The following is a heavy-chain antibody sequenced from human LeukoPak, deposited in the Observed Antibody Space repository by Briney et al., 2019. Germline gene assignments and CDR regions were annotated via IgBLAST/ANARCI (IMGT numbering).Heavy chain of an antibody. V-gene: IGHV3-21*01. CDR2: ITSSSSHI. CDR3: ARDQGRIPGRPGAFDI. J-gene: IGHJ3*02. D-gene: IGHD6-6*01. Sequence: PGGSLRLSCAASGFTFSTSSMNWVRQAPGKGLEWVSSITSSSSHIYDADSVKGRFTISRDNAKNSLFLQMNSLRAEDTAVYYCARDQGRIPGRPGAFDIWSQGTMVTVSS. CDR1: GFTFSTSS.